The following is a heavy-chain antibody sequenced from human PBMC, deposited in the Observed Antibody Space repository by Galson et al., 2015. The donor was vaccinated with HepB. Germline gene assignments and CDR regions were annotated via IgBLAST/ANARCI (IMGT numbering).Heavy chain of an antibody. J-gene: IGHJ5*02. Sequence: SVKVSCKASGFTFTSSAVQWVRQARGQRLEWIGWIVVGSGNTNYAQKFQERVTITRDMSTSTAYMELSSLRSEDTAVYYCAADTQTLAYWFDPWGQGTLVTVSS. CDR2: IVVGSGNT. CDR1: GFTFTSSA. D-gene: IGHD2-15*01. CDR3: AADTQTLAYWFDP. V-gene: IGHV1-58*01.